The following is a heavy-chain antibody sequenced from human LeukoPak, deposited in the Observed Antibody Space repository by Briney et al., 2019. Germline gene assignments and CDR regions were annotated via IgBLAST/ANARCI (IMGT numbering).Heavy chain of an antibody. CDR2: FDPEDGET. Sequence: GASVKVSCKVSGYTLTELSMHWVRQAPGKGLEWMGGFDPEDGETIYAQKFQGRVTMTRNTSISTAYMELSSLRSEDTAVYYCARGLGSSWYGNWFDPWGQGTLVTVSS. J-gene: IGHJ5*02. CDR3: ARGLGSSWYGNWFDP. V-gene: IGHV1-24*01. CDR1: GYTLTELS. D-gene: IGHD6-13*01.